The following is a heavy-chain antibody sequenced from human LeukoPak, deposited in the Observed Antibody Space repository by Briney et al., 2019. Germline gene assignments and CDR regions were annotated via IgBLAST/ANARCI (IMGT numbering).Heavy chain of an antibody. CDR3: ARPYDSSGYYLHY. Sequence: GGSLRLSFAASGFTFSSYAMSWVRQAPGKGLEWVSAISGSGDNTYYADSLKGRFTISRDNSKNTLYLQMNSLRAEDTAVYYCARPYDSSGYYLHYWGQGTLVTVSS. CDR2: ISGSGDNT. D-gene: IGHD3-22*01. J-gene: IGHJ4*02. CDR1: GFTFSSYA. V-gene: IGHV3-23*01.